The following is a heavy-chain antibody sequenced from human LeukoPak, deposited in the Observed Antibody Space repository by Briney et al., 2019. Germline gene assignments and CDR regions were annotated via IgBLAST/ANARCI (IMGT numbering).Heavy chain of an antibody. CDR1: GGSISSGGYS. CDR2: IYYSGST. D-gene: IGHD1-1*01. J-gene: IGHJ6*03. V-gene: IGHV4-30-4*07. Sequence: PSQTLSLTCAVSGGSISSGGYSWSWIRQPPGKGLEWIGYIYYSGSTNYNPSLKSRVTISEDTSKNHFSLKLSSVTAADTAVYYCARANWVIGYYYYYYMDVWGKGTTVTVSS. CDR3: ARANWVIGYYYYYYMDV.